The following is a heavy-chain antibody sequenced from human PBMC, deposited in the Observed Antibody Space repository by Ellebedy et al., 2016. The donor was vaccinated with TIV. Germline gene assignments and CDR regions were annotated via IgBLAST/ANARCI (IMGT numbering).Heavy chain of an antibody. V-gene: IGHV1-46*01. Sequence: AASVKVSCKASAYTFTSYYIHWMRQAPGQGLEWMGMINPSGGSTSYAQKFQGRVTMTRDTSTSTVDMDLTSLRSEATAVYYCARGKGRYFDYWGQGTLVTVSS. J-gene: IGHJ4*02. CDR1: AYTFTSYY. CDR2: INPSGGST. D-gene: IGHD3-10*01. CDR3: ARGKGRYFDY.